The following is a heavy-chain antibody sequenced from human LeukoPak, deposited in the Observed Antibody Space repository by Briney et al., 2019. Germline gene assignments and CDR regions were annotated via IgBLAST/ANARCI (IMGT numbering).Heavy chain of an antibody. CDR2: ISSSSSYI. Sequence: PGRSLRLSCAASGFTFSSYSMNWVRQAPGKGLEWVSSISSSSSYIYYADSVKGRFTISRDNAKNSLYLQMNSLRAEDTAVYYCARPDDYGDFFDYWGQGTLVTVSS. V-gene: IGHV3-21*01. CDR1: GFTFSSYS. J-gene: IGHJ4*02. CDR3: ARPDDYGDFFDY. D-gene: IGHD4-17*01.